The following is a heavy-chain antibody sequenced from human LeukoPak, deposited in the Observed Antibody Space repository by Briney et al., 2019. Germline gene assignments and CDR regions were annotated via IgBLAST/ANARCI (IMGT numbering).Heavy chain of an antibody. V-gene: IGHV4-31*03. D-gene: IGHD6-6*01. CDR2: IYYSGST. CDR3: AREVRIAARLMDNYYYYMDV. Sequence: KSSQTLSLTCTVSARSISSGGYYWSWIRQHPGKGLERIGYIYYSGSTYYNPSLKSRVTISVDTSKYQFSLKLSSVTAADTAVYYCAREVRIAARLMDNYYYYMDVWGKGTRVTVPS. CDR1: ARSISSGGYY. J-gene: IGHJ6*03.